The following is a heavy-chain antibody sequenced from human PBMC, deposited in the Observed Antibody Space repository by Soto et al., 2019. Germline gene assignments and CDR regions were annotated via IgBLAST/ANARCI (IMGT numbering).Heavy chain of an antibody. J-gene: IGHJ4*02. CDR2: IRSKAYGGTT. D-gene: IGHD4-17*01. V-gene: IGHV3-49*03. Sequence: GGSLRLSCTASGFTFGDYAMSWFRQAPGKGLEWVGFIRSKAYGGTTEYAASVKGRFTISRDDSKSIAYLQMNSLKTEDTAVYYCTRLSSSDYGDEGYFDYWGQGTLVTVSS. CDR1: GFTFGDYA. CDR3: TRLSSSDYGDEGYFDY.